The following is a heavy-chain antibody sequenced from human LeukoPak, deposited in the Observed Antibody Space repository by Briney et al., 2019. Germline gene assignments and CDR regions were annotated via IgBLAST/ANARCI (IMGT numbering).Heavy chain of an antibody. CDR2: INPKSGGT. CDR1: GYTFIDYD. V-gene: IGHV1-2*06. Sequence: ASVKVSCKASGYTFIDYDIHWVRQAPGQGLEWMGRINPKSGGTDLAQNSQGRVTMTRDTSIRTAYMELSSLRSDDTAVYYCARGPPNWGYDYWGPGTLVTVSS. J-gene: IGHJ4*02. CDR3: ARGPPNWGYDY. D-gene: IGHD7-27*01.